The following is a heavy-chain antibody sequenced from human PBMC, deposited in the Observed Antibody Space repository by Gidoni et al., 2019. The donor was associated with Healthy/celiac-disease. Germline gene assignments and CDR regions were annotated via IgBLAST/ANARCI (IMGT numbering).Heavy chain of an antibody. V-gene: IGHV4-39*01. J-gene: IGHJ5*02. CDR3: AKQQTYYDFWSGYYFLDWFDP. Sequence: QLQLQESGPGLVKPSQSLSLTCTVSGCSISSSSYYWDWLRQPPGKGLEWIGRISYSGSTYSNPSLKGRVTISVNTSKNQFSLKLSSVTAADTAEYSCAKQQTYYDFWSGYYFLDWFDPWGQGTLVTVSS. CDR1: GCSISSSSYY. CDR2: ISYSGST. D-gene: IGHD3-3*01.